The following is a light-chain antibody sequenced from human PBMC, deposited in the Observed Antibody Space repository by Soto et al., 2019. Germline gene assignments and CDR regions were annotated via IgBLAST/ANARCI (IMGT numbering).Light chain of an antibody. CDR3: AAWDDSLNGPV. Sequence: QLVLTQPPSASGNPGQRVTISCSGSSANIGSNTVNGYQQLPGTAPKLLIYSNNQRPSGVPDRFSGSKSGTSASLAISGLQSEDEADYYCAAWDDSLNGPVFGGGTKLTV. J-gene: IGLJ2*01. V-gene: IGLV1-44*01. CDR2: SNN. CDR1: SANIGSNT.